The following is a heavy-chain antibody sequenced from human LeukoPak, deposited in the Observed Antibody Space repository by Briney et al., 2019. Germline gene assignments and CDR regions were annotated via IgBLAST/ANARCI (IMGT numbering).Heavy chain of an antibody. J-gene: IGHJ5*02. V-gene: IGHV5-51*01. D-gene: IGHD3-10*01. CDR3: ARLEFGGLYT. CDR2: IYAADSDT. CDR1: GYSFTSYW. Sequence: PGESLKISRKGSGYSFTSYWIGWVRQMPGKGLEWMGIIYAADSDTRYSPSFQGQVTISADKSISTAYLQWSGLKASGTAMYYCARLEFGGLYTWGQGTLVTVSS.